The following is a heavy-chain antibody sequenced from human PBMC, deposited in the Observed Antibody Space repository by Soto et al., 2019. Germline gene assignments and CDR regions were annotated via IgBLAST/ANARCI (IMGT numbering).Heavy chain of an antibody. D-gene: IGHD2-2*02. CDR2: ISYDGSNK. CDR1: GFTFSSYA. Sequence: GGSLRLSCAASGFTFSSYAMHWVRQAPGKGLEWVAVISYDGSNKYYADSVKGRFTISRDNSKNTLYLQMNSLRAEDTAVYYCARDQMDIVVVPAAILDVYYYYYGMDVWGQGTTVTVSS. J-gene: IGHJ6*02. CDR3: ARDQMDIVVVPAAILDVYYYYYGMDV. V-gene: IGHV3-30-3*01.